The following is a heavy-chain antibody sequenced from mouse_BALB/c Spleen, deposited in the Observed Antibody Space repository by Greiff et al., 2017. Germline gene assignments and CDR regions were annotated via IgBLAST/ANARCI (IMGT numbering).Heavy chain of an antibody. CDR3: ARSLLLRYPYAMDY. D-gene: IGHD1-1*01. V-gene: IGHV1S56*01. CDR1: GYTFTSYY. J-gene: IGHJ4*01. Sequence: QVQLQQSGPELVKPGASVRISCKASGYTFTSYYIHWVKQRPGQGLEWIGWIYPGNVNTKYNEKFKGKATLTADKSSSTAYMQLSSLTSEDSAVYFCARSLLLRYPYAMDYWGQGTSVTVSS. CDR2: IYPGNVNT.